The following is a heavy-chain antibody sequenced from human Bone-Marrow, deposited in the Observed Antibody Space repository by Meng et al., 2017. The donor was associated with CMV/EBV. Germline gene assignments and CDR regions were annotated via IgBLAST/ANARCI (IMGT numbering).Heavy chain of an antibody. D-gene: IGHD7-27*01. CDR1: GYTFTAHY. J-gene: IGHJ4*02. CDR2: IHPHRGDT. Sequence: VKVSCKASGYTFTAHYFHWVRQAPGQGLEWMGWIHPHRGDTNYAQQFQGRVTLTRDTSINTGYMELTRLTSDDTAVYYCARDNNWGPDYWGQGTLVTVSS. V-gene: IGHV1-2*02. CDR3: ARDNNWGPDY.